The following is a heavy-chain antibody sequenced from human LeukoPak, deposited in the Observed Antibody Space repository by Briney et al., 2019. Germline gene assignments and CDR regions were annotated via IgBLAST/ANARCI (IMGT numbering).Heavy chain of an antibody. CDR1: GGSISSGGYY. CDR2: IYTSGST. Sequence: TPSETLSLTCTVSGGSISSGGYYWSWIRQPAGKGLEWIGRIYTSGSTNYNPSLKSRVTMSVDTSKNQFSLKLSSVTAADTAVYYCARETYSYGLEGGAFDIWGQGTMVTVSS. CDR3: ARETYSYGLEGGAFDI. D-gene: IGHD5-18*01. V-gene: IGHV4-61*02. J-gene: IGHJ3*02.